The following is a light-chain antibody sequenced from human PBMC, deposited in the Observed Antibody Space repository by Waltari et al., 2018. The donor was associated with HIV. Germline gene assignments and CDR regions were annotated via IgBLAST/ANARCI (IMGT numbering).Light chain of an antibody. CDR3: AAWDDSLSGHVV. CDR2: RSN. Sequence: QSVLTQPPSASGTPGQRVTISCSASSSNIGSNYVYWYQQLPGTAPKLLIYRSNQRPSGVPGRFSGSKSGTSASLAISGLRSEDEADYYCAAWDDSLSGHVVFGGGTKLTVL. V-gene: IGLV1-47*01. J-gene: IGLJ2*01. CDR1: SSNIGSNY.